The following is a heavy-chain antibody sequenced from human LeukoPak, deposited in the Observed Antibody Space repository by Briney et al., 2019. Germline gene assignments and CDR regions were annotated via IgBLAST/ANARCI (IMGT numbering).Heavy chain of an antibody. D-gene: IGHD3-3*01. Sequence: KPGGSLRLSCAASGFTFSSYAMSWVRQAPGKGLEWVSAISGSGGSTYYADSVKGRFTISRDNSKNTLYLQMNSLRAEDTAVYYCAKADVLRFLEWSQYYYYYMDVWGKGTTVTVSS. J-gene: IGHJ6*03. CDR2: ISGSGGST. CDR1: GFTFSSYA. V-gene: IGHV3-23*01. CDR3: AKADVLRFLEWSQYYYYYMDV.